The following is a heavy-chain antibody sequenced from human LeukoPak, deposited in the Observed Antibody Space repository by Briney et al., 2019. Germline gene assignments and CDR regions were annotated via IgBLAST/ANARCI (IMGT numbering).Heavy chain of an antibody. CDR2: IGTAGDT. CDR3: ARWPYSSSYYFDY. CDR1: GFTFKSYD. V-gene: IGHV3-13*01. Sequence: PGGSLRLSCAASGFTFKSYDMHWVRQVAGRGLEWVSGIGTAGDTYYQGSVKGRFTISRENAKNTLYLQMNSLRAEDTAVYYCARWPYSSSYYFDYWGQGTLVTVSS. J-gene: IGHJ4*02. D-gene: IGHD6-6*01.